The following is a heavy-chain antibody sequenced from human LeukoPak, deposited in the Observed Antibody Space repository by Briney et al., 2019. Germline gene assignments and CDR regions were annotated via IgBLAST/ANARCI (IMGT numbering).Heavy chain of an antibody. Sequence: SQTLSLTCTVSGGSISSGGYYWSWIRQHPGKGLEWIGYIYYSGSTYYNPSLKSRVTISVDTSKNQFSLRLSSVTAADTAVYYCARLQYCSGTSCYWFDPWGQGTLVTVSP. CDR2: IYYSGST. V-gene: IGHV4-31*03. CDR3: ARLQYCSGTSCYWFDP. J-gene: IGHJ5*02. D-gene: IGHD2-2*01. CDR1: GGSISSGGYY.